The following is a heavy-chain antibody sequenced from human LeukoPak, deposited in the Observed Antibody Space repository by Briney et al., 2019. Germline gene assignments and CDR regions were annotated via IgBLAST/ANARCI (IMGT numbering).Heavy chain of an antibody. CDR2: ITDNGDST. CDR1: GFTFSDYA. J-gene: IGHJ4*02. CDR3: ATGPFDY. V-gene: IGHV3-64*01. Sequence: PGGSLRLSCAASGFTFSDYAMHWVRQAPGKGLEYVSGITDNGDSTYYANSVKGRFTISRDNSKNTLYLQMGSLRTEDMAVYYCATGPFDYWGQGTLVTVSS.